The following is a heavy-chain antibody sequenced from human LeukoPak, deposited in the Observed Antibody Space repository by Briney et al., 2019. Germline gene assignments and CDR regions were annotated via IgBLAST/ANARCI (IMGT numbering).Heavy chain of an antibody. CDR2: TYYRSKWYY. CDR3: ARAYEDRGASNWLDP. D-gene: IGHD3-22*01. J-gene: IGHJ5*02. CDR1: GDSVSSDSAA. Sequence: SQTLSLTCAISGDSVSSDSAAWNWIRQSPSRGLEWLGRTYYRSKWYYDYALAVKSRITINPDTSKNQVSLQLNSVTPEDTAVYYCARAYEDRGASNWLDPWGQGTLVTVSS. V-gene: IGHV6-1*01.